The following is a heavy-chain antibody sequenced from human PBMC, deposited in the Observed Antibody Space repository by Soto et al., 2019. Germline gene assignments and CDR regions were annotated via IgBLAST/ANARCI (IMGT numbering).Heavy chain of an antibody. CDR2: ISGSGGCT. Sequence: EVQLLESGGGLVQPGGSLRLSCAASGFTFSSYAMSWVRQAPGKGLEWGSGISGSGGCTYYADSVKGRFTISRAKSNDTLYLQMNTLTADDTAVYYCATDITIFGVPPPNACFDPWCQGTLVTVSS. D-gene: IGHD3-3*01. J-gene: IGHJ5*02. CDR3: ATDITIFGVPPPNACFDP. V-gene: IGHV3-23*01. CDR1: GFTFSSYA.